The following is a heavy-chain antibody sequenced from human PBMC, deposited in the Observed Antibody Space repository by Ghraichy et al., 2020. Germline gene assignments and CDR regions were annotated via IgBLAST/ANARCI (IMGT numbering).Heavy chain of an antibody. CDR1: GFTFRSYA. CDR2: ITGSGGRT. Sequence: GVLRLSCAASGFTFRSYAMSWVRQAPGKGLGWVSVITGSGGRTDHADSVKGRFTISRDNSKNTLYLQMNSLRAEDTAVYYCATTFRAHCGGDCFEYFDYWGQGTLVTVSS. D-gene: IGHD2-21*02. V-gene: IGHV3-23*01. J-gene: IGHJ4*02. CDR3: ATTFRAHCGGDCFEYFDY.